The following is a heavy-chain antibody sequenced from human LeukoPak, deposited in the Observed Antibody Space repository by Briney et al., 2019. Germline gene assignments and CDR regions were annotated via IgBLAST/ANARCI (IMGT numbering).Heavy chain of an antibody. Sequence: ASMKVSCKASGYTFTGYYMHWVRQAPGQGLEWMGWINPNSGGTNYAQKFQGRVTMTRDTSISTAYMELSRLRSDDTAVYYCARVVKVATDAFDIWGQGTMVTVSS. CDR1: GYTFTGYY. CDR3: ARVVKVATDAFDI. CDR2: INPNSGGT. J-gene: IGHJ3*02. V-gene: IGHV1-2*02. D-gene: IGHD2-15*01.